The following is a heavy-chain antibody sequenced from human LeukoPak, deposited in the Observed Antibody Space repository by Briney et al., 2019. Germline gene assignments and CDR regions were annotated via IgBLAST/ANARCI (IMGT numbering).Heavy chain of an antibody. V-gene: IGHV4-59*01. Sequence: SETLSLTCSVSDDSITMYYWTWIRQPPGKGLEWIGYVDHTGSTNFNPSLNGRVSISRDTSKNQFSLKLSSVTAADTAVYYCARVESGYDDRGSFDYRGQGTLVTVSS. CDR1: DDSITMYY. D-gene: IGHD5-12*01. CDR2: VDHTGST. CDR3: ARVESGYDDRGSFDY. J-gene: IGHJ4*02.